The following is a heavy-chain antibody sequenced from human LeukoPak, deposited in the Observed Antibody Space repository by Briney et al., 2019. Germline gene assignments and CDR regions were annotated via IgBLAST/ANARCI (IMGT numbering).Heavy chain of an antibody. V-gene: IGHV3-48*04. CDR3: AELGITMIGGV. J-gene: IGHJ6*04. Sequence: GGSLRLSCAASGFTFKTYGMHWVRQAPGKGLEWVSYISSLSGTIYYADSVKGRFTISRDNAKNSLYLQMNSLRAEDTAVYYCAELGITMIGGVWGKGTTVTISS. CDR2: ISSLSGTI. D-gene: IGHD3-10*02. CDR1: GFTFKTYG.